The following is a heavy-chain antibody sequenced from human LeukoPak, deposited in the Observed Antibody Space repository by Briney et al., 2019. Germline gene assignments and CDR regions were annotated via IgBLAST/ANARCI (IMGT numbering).Heavy chain of an antibody. V-gene: IGHV1-2*02. CDR2: INPNTGGT. J-gene: IGHJ4*02. CDR3: ARGHCTGGSCSVIDF. CDR1: GYTFIGYY. Sequence: ASVTVSCKASGYTFIGYYVHWVRQAPGHGLEWMAWINPNTGGTSYAQKFQGRLTVTRDTSITTAYLELKSLRSDDTAVYYCARGHCTGGSCSVIDFWGQGTLVTVSS. D-gene: IGHD2-15*01.